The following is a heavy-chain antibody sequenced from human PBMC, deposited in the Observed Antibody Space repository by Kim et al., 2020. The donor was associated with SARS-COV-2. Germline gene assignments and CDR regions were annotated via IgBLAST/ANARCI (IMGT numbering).Heavy chain of an antibody. CDR1: GFTFSSYG. V-gene: IGHV3-30*18. CDR2: ISYDGSNK. CDR3: AKSPPSSYYYGMDV. Sequence: GGSLRLSCAASGFTFSSYGMHWVRQAPGKGLEWVAVISYDGSNKYYADSVKGRFTISRDNSKNTLYLQMNSLRAEDTAVYYCAKSPPSSYYYGMDVWGQGTTVTVS. J-gene: IGHJ6*02.